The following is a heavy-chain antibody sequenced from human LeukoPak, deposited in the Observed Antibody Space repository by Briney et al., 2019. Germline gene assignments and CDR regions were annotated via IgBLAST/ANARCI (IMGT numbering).Heavy chain of an antibody. CDR1: GFIFNHYA. V-gene: IGHV3-23*01. Sequence: GGSLRLSCAASGFIFNHYAMSWVRQAPGKGLEWVSSITGDGFTFYADSVKGQFTISRDNSQNTLYLQMSSLRAEDTAIYYCAKDGIPYYYDSSGYYYWGQGTLVTVSS. J-gene: IGHJ4*02. CDR2: ITGDGFT. CDR3: AKDGIPYYYDSSGYYY. D-gene: IGHD3-22*01.